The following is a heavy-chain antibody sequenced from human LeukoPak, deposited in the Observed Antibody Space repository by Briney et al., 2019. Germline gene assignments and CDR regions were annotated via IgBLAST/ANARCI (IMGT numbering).Heavy chain of an antibody. Sequence: QAGGSLRLSCAASGFTFSSYSMNWVRQAPGKGLEWVSYISSSSSTIYYADSVKGRFTISRDNAKNSLYLQMNSLRDEDTAVYYCARDLTLAHYSSSASRGDYWGQGTLVTVSS. CDR3: ARDLTLAHYSSSASRGDY. CDR2: ISSSSSTI. J-gene: IGHJ4*02. CDR1: GFTFSSYS. V-gene: IGHV3-48*02. D-gene: IGHD6-6*01.